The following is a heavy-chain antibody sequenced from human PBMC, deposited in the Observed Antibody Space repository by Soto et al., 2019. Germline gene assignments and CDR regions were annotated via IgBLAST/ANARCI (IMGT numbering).Heavy chain of an antibody. V-gene: IGHV3-21*01. CDR3: VPVGSSGTEYSQH. CDR2: ISSSSSYI. CDR1: GFPFSIYS. J-gene: IGHJ1*01. Sequence: WGSLRLSCAGSGFPFSIYSMNWVRQAPGKGLEWVSSISSSSSYIYYADSVKGRFTISRDNAKNSLYLQMNRLRAEDTAVYYCVPVGSSGTEYSQHWGQGTLVTVSS. D-gene: IGHD6-19*01.